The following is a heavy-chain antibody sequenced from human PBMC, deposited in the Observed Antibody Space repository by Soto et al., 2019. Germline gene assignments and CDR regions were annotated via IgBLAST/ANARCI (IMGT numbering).Heavy chain of an antibody. CDR2: IYYSGST. Sequence: TSETLSLTCTVSGGSISSYYWSWIRQPPGKGLEWIGYIYYSGSTNYNPSLKSRVTISVDTSKNQFSLKLSSVTAADTAVYYCARDENDCSGGSCYNAFDIWGQGTMVTVSS. V-gene: IGHV4-59*01. D-gene: IGHD2-15*01. J-gene: IGHJ3*02. CDR1: GGSISSYY. CDR3: ARDENDCSGGSCYNAFDI.